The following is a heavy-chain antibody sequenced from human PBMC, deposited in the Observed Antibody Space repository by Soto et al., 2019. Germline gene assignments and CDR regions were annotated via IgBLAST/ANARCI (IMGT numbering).Heavy chain of an antibody. CDR2: IWYDGSNK. D-gene: IGHD3-22*01. J-gene: IGHJ4*02. CDR3: ARDLYYYDSSVYPTGDYFDY. V-gene: IGHV3-33*01. Sequence: PGGSLRLSCAASGFTFSSYGMHWVRQAPGKGLEWVAVIWYDGSNKYYADSVKGRFTISRDNSKNTLYLQMNSLRAEDTAVYYCARDLYYYDSSVYPTGDYFDYWGQGTLVTVSS. CDR1: GFTFSSYG.